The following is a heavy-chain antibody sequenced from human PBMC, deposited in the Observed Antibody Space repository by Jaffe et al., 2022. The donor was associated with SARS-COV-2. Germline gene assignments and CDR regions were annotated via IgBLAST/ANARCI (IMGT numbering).Heavy chain of an antibody. Sequence: QVQLQESGPGLVKPSETLSLTCTVSGGSISSYYWSWIRQPAGKGLEWIGRIYTSGSTNYNPSLKSRVTMSVDTSKNQFSLKLSSVTAADTAVYYCARDPKPGYSSGWGGTDYYYGMDVWGQGTTVTVSS. J-gene: IGHJ6*02. CDR3: ARDPKPGYSSGWGGTDYYYGMDV. V-gene: IGHV4-4*07. CDR1: GGSISSYY. CDR2: IYTSGST. D-gene: IGHD6-19*01.